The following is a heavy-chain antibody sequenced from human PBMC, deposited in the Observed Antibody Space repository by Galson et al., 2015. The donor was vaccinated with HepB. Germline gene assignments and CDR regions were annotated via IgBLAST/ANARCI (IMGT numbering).Heavy chain of an antibody. V-gene: IGHV1-69*04. CDR1: GGTFSSYA. J-gene: IGHJ6*03. CDR2: IIPILGIA. Sequence: SVKVSCKASGGTFSSYAISWVRQAPGQGLEWMGRIIPILGIANYAQKFQGRVTITADKSTSTAYMELSSLRSEDTAVYYCASGVITSQNIVTLRYYYYYMDVWGKGTTVTVSS. CDR3: ASGVITSQNIVTLRYYYYYMDV. D-gene: IGHD2/OR15-2a*01.